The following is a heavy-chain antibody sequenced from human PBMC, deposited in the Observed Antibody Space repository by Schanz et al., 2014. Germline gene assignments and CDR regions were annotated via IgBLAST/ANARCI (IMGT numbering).Heavy chain of an antibody. CDR1: GFTFSAYA. V-gene: IGHV3-23*01. D-gene: IGHD3-9*01. CDR3: VREGSTTPVAGLRSFDWLGRFDY. J-gene: IGHJ4*02. CDR2: ISASGGTT. Sequence: EVQLLESGGGLVQPGGSLRLSCAASGFTFSAYAMTWVRQIPGKGLEWVSAISASGGTTYYADSVKGRFTISRDNSKNTLYLQMNSLRAEDTAMYYCVREGSTTPVAGLRSFDWLGRFDYWGQGALVTVSS.